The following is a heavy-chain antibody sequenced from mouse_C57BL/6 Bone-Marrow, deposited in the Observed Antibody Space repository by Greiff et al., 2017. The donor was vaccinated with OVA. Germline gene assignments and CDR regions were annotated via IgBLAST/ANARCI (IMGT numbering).Heavy chain of an antibody. V-gene: IGHV5-4*01. CDR2: ISDGGSYT. J-gene: IGHJ4*01. CDR3: ARDGYDGYPYAMDY. D-gene: IGHD2-3*01. Sequence: EVMLVESGGGLVKPGGSLKLSCAASGFTFSSYAMSWVRQTPEKRLEWVATISDGGSYTYYPDNVKGRFTISRDNAKNNLYLQMSHLKSEDTAMYYCARDGYDGYPYAMDYWGQGTSVTVSS. CDR1: GFTFSSYA.